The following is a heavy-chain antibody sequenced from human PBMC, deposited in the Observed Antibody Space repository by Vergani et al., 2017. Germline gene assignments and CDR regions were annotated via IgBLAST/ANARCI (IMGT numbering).Heavy chain of an antibody. V-gene: IGHV3-9*01. J-gene: IGHJ4*02. CDR3: AKGQTLSSSWASLDY. D-gene: IGHD6-13*01. CDR1: GFTFDDYA. CDR2: ISWNSGSI. Sequence: EVQLVESGGGLVQPGRSLRLSCAASGFTFDDYAMHWVRQAPGKGLEWVSGISWNSGSIGYADSVKGRFTISRDNSKNTLYLQMNSLRAEDTAVYYCAKGQTLSSSWASLDYWGQGTLVTVSS.